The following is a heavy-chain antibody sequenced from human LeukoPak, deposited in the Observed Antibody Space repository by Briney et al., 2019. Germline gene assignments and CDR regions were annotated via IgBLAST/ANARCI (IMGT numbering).Heavy chain of an antibody. J-gene: IGHJ4*02. CDR3: SPPRAIVVVSFHYYVY. V-gene: IGHV3-23*01. CDR2: ISASGGST. D-gene: IGHD3-22*01. Sequence: PGGSLRLSCTASGLTFSSYGMSWVRQAPGKGLEWVSFISASGGSTYYADSVKGRFTISRDNSKNTLYLQMNSLRVEDTATYYCSPPRAIVVVSFHYYVYWGPGTLVTVSS. CDR1: GLTFSSYG.